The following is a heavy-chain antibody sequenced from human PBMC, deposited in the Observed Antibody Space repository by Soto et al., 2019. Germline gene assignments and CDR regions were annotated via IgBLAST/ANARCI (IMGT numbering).Heavy chain of an antibody. CDR1: GGSISSSSYY. D-gene: IGHD2-2*01. CDR2: IYDSGST. Sequence: PSDTLSLTCTVSGGSISSSSYYWGWIHQPPGKGLEWIGSIYDSGSTYYNPSLNSRVTISVDTSKNQFSLKLSSVTAAHTAVYYCAIHGGRVVVPVFQFGPWGQGTLVTFSS. V-gene: IGHV4-39*01. J-gene: IGHJ5*02. CDR3: AIHGGRVVVPVFQFGP.